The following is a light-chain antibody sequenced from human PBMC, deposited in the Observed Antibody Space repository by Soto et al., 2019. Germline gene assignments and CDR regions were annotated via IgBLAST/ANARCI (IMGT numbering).Light chain of an antibody. V-gene: IGKV1-33*01. J-gene: IGKJ1*01. CDR2: DAS. CDR3: QQYDHLPRT. Sequence: DIQMIQSPSSLSASVGDRVTITCQASQEISNYLNWYQQKPGKAPKLLIYDASNLERGVPSPFCGRGSVTDFTFTISCLQPEDFATYYCQQYDHLPRTFGRGTKVEIK. CDR1: QEISNY.